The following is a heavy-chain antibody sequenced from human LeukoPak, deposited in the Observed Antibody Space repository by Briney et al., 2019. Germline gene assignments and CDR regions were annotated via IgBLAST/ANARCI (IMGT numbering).Heavy chain of an antibody. J-gene: IGHJ5*02. CDR3: AKDRQIAVAGT. D-gene: IGHD6-19*01. Sequence: GGSLRLSCAASGFTFSSYGMHWVRQAPGKGLEWVAVISYDGSNKYYADSVKGRFTISRDNSKNTLYLQMNSLRAEDTAVYYCAKDRQIAVAGTWGQGTLVTVSS. CDR1: GFTFSSYG. V-gene: IGHV3-30*18. CDR2: ISYDGSNK.